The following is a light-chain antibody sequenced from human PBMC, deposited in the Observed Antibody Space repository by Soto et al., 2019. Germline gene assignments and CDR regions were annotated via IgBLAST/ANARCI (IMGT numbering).Light chain of an antibody. CDR3: SSYTGSNSYV. CDR2: DVT. J-gene: IGLJ7*01. CDR1: SSDIGSHNY. Sequence: QSALTQPRSVSGSPGQSVTISCTGTSSDIGSHNYVSWYQQHPGKAPKLMIYDVTQRPSGVPDRFSGSKSGNTASLTVSGLQAEDEADYFCSSYTGSNSYVFGTGTQLTVL. V-gene: IGLV2-8*01.